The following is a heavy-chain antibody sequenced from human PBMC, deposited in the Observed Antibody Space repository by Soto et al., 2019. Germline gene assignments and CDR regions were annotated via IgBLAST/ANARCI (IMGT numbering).Heavy chain of an antibody. CDR2: INDSAST. V-gene: IGHV4-34*01. D-gene: IGHD6-19*01. CDR1: VGSLSIYF. CDR3: ARSVARLGYYYYAMDV. Sequence: AETLCLTCTFSVGSLSIYFWSWIRQSPGKGLEWIGEINDSASTNYNPSLKSRVTISVDRSKNQLSLKLSSVTAADTAVYYCARSVARLGYYYYAMDVWGQGTTVTVSS. J-gene: IGHJ6*02.